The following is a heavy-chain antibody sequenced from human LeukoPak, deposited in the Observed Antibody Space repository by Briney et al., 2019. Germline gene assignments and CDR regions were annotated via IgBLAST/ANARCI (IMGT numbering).Heavy chain of an antibody. CDR3: ANHCSSTSCYTMLDY. V-gene: IGHV3-30*18. J-gene: IGHJ4*02. Sequence: PGGSLRLSCAASGFTFSSYGMHWVRQAPGKGLEWVAVISYDGSNKYYADSVKGRFTISRDNSKNTLYLQMNSLRAEDTAVYYCANHCSSTSCYTMLDYWGQGTLVTVSS. D-gene: IGHD2-2*02. CDR2: ISYDGSNK. CDR1: GFTFSSYG.